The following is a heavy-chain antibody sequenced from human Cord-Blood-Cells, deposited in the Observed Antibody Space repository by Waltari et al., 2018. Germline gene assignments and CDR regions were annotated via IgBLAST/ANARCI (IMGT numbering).Heavy chain of an antibody. J-gene: IGHJ4*02. V-gene: IGHV4-34*01. CDR2: INHSEST. CDR1: GGSFSGYY. D-gene: IGHD6-13*01. CDR3: ARGFYIAAAGTYYFDY. Sequence: QVQLQQWGAGLLKPSETLSLTCAVYGGSFSGYYWSWIRQPPGKGLEWIGEINHSESTNYNPSLKSRVTISVDTSKNQFSLKRSSVTAADTAVYYCARGFYIAAAGTYYFDYWGQGTLVTVSS.